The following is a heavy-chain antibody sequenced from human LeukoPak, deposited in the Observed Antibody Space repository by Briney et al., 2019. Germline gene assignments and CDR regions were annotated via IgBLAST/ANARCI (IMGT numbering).Heavy chain of an antibody. D-gene: IGHD6-19*01. CDR2: INPNSGGT. CDR3: ARDWKQWLPTDYGMDV. J-gene: IGHJ6*02. CDR1: GYTFTGYY. Sequence: GASVTVSCKASGYTFTGYYMHWVRQAPGQGLEWMGWINPNSGGTNYAQKFQGRVTMTRDTSISTAYMELSRLRSDDTAVYYCARDWKQWLPTDYGMDVWGQGTTVTVSS. V-gene: IGHV1-2*02.